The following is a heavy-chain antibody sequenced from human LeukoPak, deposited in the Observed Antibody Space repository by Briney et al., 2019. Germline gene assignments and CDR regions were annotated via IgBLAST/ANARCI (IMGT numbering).Heavy chain of an antibody. Sequence: SQTLSLTCAISGDSVSSNTAAWNWIRQSPSRGLEWLGRTYYRSQWYNDYAVSVKSRISINADTSKNQFSLQLKSVTPEDTAVYYCANVKRGIVAASDAFDIWGQGTLVTVSS. CDR1: GDSVSSNTAA. CDR3: ANVKRGIVAASDAFDI. D-gene: IGHD1-26*01. CDR2: TYYRSQWYN. V-gene: IGHV6-1*01. J-gene: IGHJ3*02.